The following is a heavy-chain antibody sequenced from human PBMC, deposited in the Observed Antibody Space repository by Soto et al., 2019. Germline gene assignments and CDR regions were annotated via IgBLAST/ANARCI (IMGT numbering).Heavy chain of an antibody. J-gene: IGHJ4*02. CDR3: AREPATAKPEGVDF. V-gene: IGHV1-2*02. CDR2: INPNSGGT. D-gene: IGHD1-1*01. CDR1: GYTFSDYY. Sequence: ASVKVSCKASGYTFSDYYIHWVRQAPGQGLEWMGWINPNSGGTKYAPKFQGGATMTRDTSITTAYMELSRLRSGDTAVYYCAREPATAKPEGVDFWGQGTLVTVSS.